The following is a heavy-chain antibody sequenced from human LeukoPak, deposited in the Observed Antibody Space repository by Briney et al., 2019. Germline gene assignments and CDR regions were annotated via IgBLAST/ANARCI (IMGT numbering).Heavy chain of an antibody. CDR1: GGSISGYY. J-gene: IGHJ4*02. CDR3: ARKKNHYYHSNSQATSTFDY. CDR2: IYYSGSP. Sequence: PSETLSLTCTVSGGSISGYYWSWIRQPPGKGLEWIGDIYYSGSPNYNPSLKSRVTISVDTSKNQFSLRLTSVTAADTAVYYCARKKNHYYHSNSQATSTFDYWGQGTLVTVSS. D-gene: IGHD3-22*01. V-gene: IGHV4-59*08.